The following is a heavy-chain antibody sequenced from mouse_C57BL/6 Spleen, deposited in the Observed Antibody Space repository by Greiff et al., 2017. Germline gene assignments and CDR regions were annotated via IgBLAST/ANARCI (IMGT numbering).Heavy chain of an antibody. Sequence: EVKLVESGGGLVQPGGSLKLSCAASGFTFSDYGMAWVRQAPRKGPEWVAFISNLAYSIYYADTVTGRFTISRENAKNTLYREMSSLRSEDTAMYYCARLDYYGSSPFAYWGQGTLVTVSA. CDR1: GFTFSDYG. J-gene: IGHJ3*01. CDR2: ISNLAYSI. V-gene: IGHV5-15*01. CDR3: ARLDYYGSSPFAY. D-gene: IGHD1-1*01.